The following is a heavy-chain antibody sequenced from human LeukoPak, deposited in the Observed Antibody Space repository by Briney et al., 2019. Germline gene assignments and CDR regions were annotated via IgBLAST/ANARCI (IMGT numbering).Heavy chain of an antibody. CDR2: MNPNSGNT. D-gene: IGHD6-13*01. J-gene: IGHJ5*02. Sequence: ASVKVSCKASGYTFTSCDINWVRQATGQALEWMGWMNPNSGNTGYAQKFQGRVTMTRNTSISTAYMELSSLRSEDTAVYYCARGRRARSSSSQNWFDPWGQGTLVTVSS. CDR3: ARGRRARSSSSQNWFDP. CDR1: GYTFTSCD. V-gene: IGHV1-8*01.